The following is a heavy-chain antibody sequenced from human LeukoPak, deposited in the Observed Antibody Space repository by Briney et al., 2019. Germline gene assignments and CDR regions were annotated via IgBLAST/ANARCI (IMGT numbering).Heavy chain of an antibody. V-gene: IGHV1-2*02. CDR3: VRGAGGTRSFYYYGMDV. J-gene: IGHJ6*02. D-gene: IGHD1-26*01. CDR2: INPNSGGT. CDR1: GYTFTSYY. Sequence: GASVKVSCKASGYTFTSYYMHWVRQAPGQGLEWMGWINPNSGGTNYAQKFQGRVTMTRDTSISTAYMELSRLRSGDTAVYYCVRGAGGTRSFYYYGMDVWGQGTTVTVSS.